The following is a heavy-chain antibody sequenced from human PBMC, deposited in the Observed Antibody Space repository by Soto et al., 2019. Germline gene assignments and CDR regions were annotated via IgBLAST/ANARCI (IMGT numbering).Heavy chain of an antibody. CDR2: INAGNGNT. CDR3: ARSMVVVTAADY. D-gene: IGHD2-21*02. CDR1: GYTFTSYA. V-gene: IGHV1-3*01. J-gene: IGHJ4*02. Sequence: QVQLVQSGAEVKKPGASVKVSCKASGYTFTSYAMHWVRQAPGQRLEWMGWINAGNGNTKYSQKFQGTVTITRDTSASTAHRELSSLRSEDTAVYYCARSMVVVTAADYWGQGTLVTVAS.